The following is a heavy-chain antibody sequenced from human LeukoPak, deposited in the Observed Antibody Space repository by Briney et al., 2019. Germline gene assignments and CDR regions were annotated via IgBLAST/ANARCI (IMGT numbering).Heavy chain of an antibody. V-gene: IGHV4-31*03. CDR1: GGSISSSGYY. CDR2: IYYSGST. D-gene: IGHD3-10*01. J-gene: IGHJ4*02. CDR3: ARVGGITMVRGVTRYYFDY. Sequence: PSETLSLTCTVSGGSISSSGYYWSWIRQHPGKGLEWIGYIYYSGSTYYNPSLKSRVTISVDTSKNQFSLKLSSVTAADTAVYYCARVGGITMVRGVTRYYFDYWGQGTLVTVSS.